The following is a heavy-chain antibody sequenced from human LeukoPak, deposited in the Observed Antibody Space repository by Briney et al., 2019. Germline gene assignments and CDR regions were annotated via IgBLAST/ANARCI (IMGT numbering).Heavy chain of an antibody. D-gene: IGHD3-10*01. CDR3: VRDAGGSMVRGVPNWFDP. Sequence: SQTLSLTCAISGDSVSSNSAAWSWIRQSPSGGLEWLRWTYYRSKWYNDYAVSVKSRITVNPDTSKHQFSLQLNSVTPEDTAMFYCVRDAGGSMVRGVPNWFDPWGQGTLVTV. J-gene: IGHJ5*02. V-gene: IGHV6-1*01. CDR1: GDSVSSNSAA. CDR2: TYYRSKWYN.